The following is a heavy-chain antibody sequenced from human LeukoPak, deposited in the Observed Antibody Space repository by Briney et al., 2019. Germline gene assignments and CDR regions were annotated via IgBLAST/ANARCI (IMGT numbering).Heavy chain of an antibody. J-gene: IGHJ4*02. D-gene: IGHD6-13*01. CDR1: GFTFSDYE. CDR2: ISSSASII. CDR3: AKDLKQLFDY. V-gene: IGHV3-48*03. Sequence: GGSLRLSCAASGFTFSDYEMNWVRQAPGKGLEWVSYISSSASIIYYSDSVKGRFTISRDNSKNTLYLQMNSLRAEDTAVYYCAKDLKQLFDYWGQGTLVTVSS.